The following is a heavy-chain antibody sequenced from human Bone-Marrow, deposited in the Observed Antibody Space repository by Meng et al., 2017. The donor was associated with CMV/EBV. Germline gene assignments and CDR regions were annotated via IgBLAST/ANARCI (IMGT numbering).Heavy chain of an antibody. CDR3: ARAPVYCSSTSCYLGY. V-gene: IGHV4-59*01. CDR1: GGSFSGYY. D-gene: IGHD2-2*01. CDR2: IYYSGST. Sequence: SQTLSLTCAVYGGSFSGYYWSWIRQPPGKGLEWIGYIYYSGSTNYNPSLKSRVTISVDTSKNQFSLKLSSVTAEDTAVYYCARAPVYCSSTSCYLGYWGQGTLVTVSS. J-gene: IGHJ4*02.